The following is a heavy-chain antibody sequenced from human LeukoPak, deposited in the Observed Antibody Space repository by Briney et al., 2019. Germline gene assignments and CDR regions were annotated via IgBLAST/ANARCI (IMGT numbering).Heavy chain of an antibody. CDR2: IYPGDSDI. CDR3: ARQVAYYGGKGYSDY. D-gene: IGHD4-23*01. V-gene: IGHV5-51*01. J-gene: IGHJ4*02. CDR1: GYTFTTYW. Sequence: GESLKISCKTSGYTFTTYWIGWVRQMPGKGLEWMGIIYPGDSDIRYSPSFQGQVTISADKSISTAYLQWSSLKASDTAVYYCARQVAYYGGKGYSDYWGQGTLVTVSS.